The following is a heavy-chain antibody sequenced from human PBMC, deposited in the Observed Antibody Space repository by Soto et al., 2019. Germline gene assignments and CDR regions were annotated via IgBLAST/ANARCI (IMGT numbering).Heavy chain of an antibody. CDR3: ARGYYDSSGYYYRY. V-gene: IGHV1-18*01. Sequence: QVQLVQSGTEVKKPGASVKVSCKASGYTFTSYTITWVRQAPGQGLEWMGPISAHSGNTNYAQKIQGRVTMATDTSSNAAYMELRSLRSDVTAVYYCARGYYDSSGYYYRYWGQRTLVTVSS. CDR2: ISAHSGNT. CDR1: GYTFTSYT. J-gene: IGHJ4*02. D-gene: IGHD3-22*01.